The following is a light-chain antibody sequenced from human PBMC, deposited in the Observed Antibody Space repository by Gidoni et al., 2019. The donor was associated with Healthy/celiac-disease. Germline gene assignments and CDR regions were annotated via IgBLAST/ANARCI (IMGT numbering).Light chain of an antibody. CDR1: PSVSSN. Sequence: IVMTQSPATLSVSPGERATLSCRASPSVSSNLAWYQQKPGQTPRLLIHGASTRATGIPARFSGSGSGTEFTLTISSMQSEDFAVYYFQQYNTWPPTFGGGTKVEIK. CDR3: QQYNTWPPT. J-gene: IGKJ4*01. V-gene: IGKV3-15*01. CDR2: GAS.